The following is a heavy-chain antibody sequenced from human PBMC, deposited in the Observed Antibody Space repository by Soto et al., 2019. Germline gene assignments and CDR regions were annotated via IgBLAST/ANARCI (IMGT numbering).Heavy chain of an antibody. CDR3: ARQVATIYYYYGMDV. CDR2: IKPGDSDT. CDR1: RYSFTDYW. V-gene: IGHV5-51*01. J-gene: IGHJ6*02. D-gene: IGHD5-12*01. Sequence: GESLKISCKGSRYSFTDYWIHWVRRLPGKGLEWMGTIKPGDSDTRYSPSFQGRVTISADKSISTAYLQWSSLKASDTAMYYCARQVATIYYYYGMDVWGQGTTVTVSS.